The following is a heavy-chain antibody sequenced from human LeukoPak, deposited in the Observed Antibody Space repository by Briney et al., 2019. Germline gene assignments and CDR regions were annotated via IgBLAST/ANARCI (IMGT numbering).Heavy chain of an antibody. D-gene: IGHD6-13*01. J-gene: IGHJ4*02. CDR3: ARNSAGIAAAGPFDY. Sequence: GGSLRLSCAASGFTFSSYWMHWVRQAPGKGLEWVSVIYSGGSTYYADSVKGRFTISRDNSKNTLYLQMNSLRAEDTAVYYCARNSAGIAAAGPFDYWGQGTLVTVSS. CDR2: IYSGGST. CDR1: GFTFSSYW. V-gene: IGHV3-53*01.